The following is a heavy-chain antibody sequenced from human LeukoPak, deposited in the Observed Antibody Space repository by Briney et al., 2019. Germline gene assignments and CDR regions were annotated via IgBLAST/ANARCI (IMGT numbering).Heavy chain of an antibody. CDR2: IGSSGSTV. CDR1: GFTFNNYA. Sequence: GGSLRLSCAASGFTFNNYAMTWVRQAPGKGLEWVSYIGSSGSTVYYADSVKGRFTISRDNAKNSLYLQMNSLRAEDTAVYYCARGWIGIPYWGQGTLVTVSS. CDR3: ARGWIGIPY. V-gene: IGHV3-48*03. J-gene: IGHJ4*02. D-gene: IGHD2-2*03.